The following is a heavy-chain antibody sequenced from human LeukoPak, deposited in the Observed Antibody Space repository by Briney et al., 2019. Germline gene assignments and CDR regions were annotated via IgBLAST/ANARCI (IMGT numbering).Heavy chain of an antibody. J-gene: IGHJ5*02. CDR3: ARRIAVRVAGVSRPVAWFDP. CDR2: IYFVGNT. D-gene: IGHD6-19*01. Sequence: PSETLSLTCTVSGDSIRSTSYFWGWIRQSPGRGLQWIGSIYFVGNTYYNPSLKSRVTMSIDTSKSQFSLKLTSVTAADTAVYYCARRIAVRVAGVSRPVAWFDPWGQGTLVTVSS. V-gene: IGHV4-39*01. CDR1: GDSIRSTSYF.